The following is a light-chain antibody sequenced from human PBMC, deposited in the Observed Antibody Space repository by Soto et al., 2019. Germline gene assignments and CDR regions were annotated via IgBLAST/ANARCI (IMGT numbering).Light chain of an antibody. CDR3: QQSYSSPPT. V-gene: IGKV1-39*01. J-gene: IGKJ1*01. CDR1: QSISSH. CDR2: GAS. Sequence: DIQMTQSPSTLSASVGDRVTITCRASQSISSHLNWYQQKPGKAPKLLIDGASSLQSGVPSRFSGSGSGTDFTLTISSMQPEDVATYYCQQSYSSPPTFGQGTKGDI.